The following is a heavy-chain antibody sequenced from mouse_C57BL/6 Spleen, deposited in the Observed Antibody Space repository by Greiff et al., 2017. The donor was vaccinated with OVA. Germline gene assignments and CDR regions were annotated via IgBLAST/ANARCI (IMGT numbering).Heavy chain of an antibody. Sequence: EVKLVESGGGLVQPGGSLSLSCAASGFTFTDYYMSWVRQPPGKALEWLGFIRNKANGYTTEYSASVKGRFTISRDNSQSILYLQMNALRAEDSATCYCARYITTVVDWYFDVWGTGTTVTVSS. CDR1: GFTFTDYY. D-gene: IGHD1-1*01. J-gene: IGHJ1*03. CDR2: IRNKANGYTT. V-gene: IGHV7-3*01. CDR3: ARYITTVVDWYFDV.